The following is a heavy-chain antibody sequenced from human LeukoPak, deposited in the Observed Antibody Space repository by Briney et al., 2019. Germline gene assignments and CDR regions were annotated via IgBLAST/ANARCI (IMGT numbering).Heavy chain of an antibody. J-gene: IGHJ4*02. CDR3: ARDRGYGDYGNYFDY. Sequence: GASVKVSCKASGYTFTSYGISWVRQAPGQGLEWMGWISAYNGNTNYAQKLQGRVTMTTDTSTSTAYMELRSLRSDDTAVYYCARDRGYGDYGNYFDYRGQGTLVTVSS. V-gene: IGHV1-18*01. CDR1: GYTFTSYG. CDR2: ISAYNGNT. D-gene: IGHD4-17*01.